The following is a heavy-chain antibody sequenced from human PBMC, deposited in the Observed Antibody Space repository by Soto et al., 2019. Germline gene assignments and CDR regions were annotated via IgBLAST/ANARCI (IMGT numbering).Heavy chain of an antibody. CDR1: GGSISSGGYY. V-gene: IGHV4-31*03. J-gene: IGHJ4*02. Sequence: SETLSLTCTVSGGSISSGGYYWSWIRQHPGKGLEWIGYIYYSGSTYYNPSLKSRVTISVVTSKNQFSLKLSSVTAADTAVYYCAREDDYYDSSGFIYWGQGTLVTVSS. CDR2: IYYSGST. D-gene: IGHD3-22*01. CDR3: AREDDYYDSSGFIY.